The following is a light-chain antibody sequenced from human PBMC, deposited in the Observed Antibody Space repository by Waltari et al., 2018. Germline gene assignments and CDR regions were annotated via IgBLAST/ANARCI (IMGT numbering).Light chain of an antibody. J-gene: IGLJ3*02. Sequence: QSVLTQPPSVSGAPGQRVTISCTGSGSNIGAGYDVHWYQQLPRAGPKLLISGSSTRPLGVPDRFFGSTSGTSASLAITGLQAEDEADYYCQSYDTSLSVVFGGGTKLTVL. CDR3: QSYDTSLSVV. V-gene: IGLV1-40*01. CDR1: GSNIGAGYD. CDR2: GSS.